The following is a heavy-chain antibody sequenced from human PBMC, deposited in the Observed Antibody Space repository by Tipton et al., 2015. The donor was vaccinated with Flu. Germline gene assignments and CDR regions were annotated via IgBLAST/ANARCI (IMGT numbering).Heavy chain of an antibody. D-gene: IGHD6-19*01. Sequence: SGYSISSGYYWGWIRQPPGKGLEWIGSIYHSGSTYYNPSLKSRVTISVDTSKNQFSLKLSSVTAADTAVYYCARWGSSGDVVIWGQGTMVTVSS. CDR2: IYHSGST. J-gene: IGHJ3*02. V-gene: IGHV4-38-2*01. CDR1: GYSISSGYY. CDR3: ARWGSSGDVVI.